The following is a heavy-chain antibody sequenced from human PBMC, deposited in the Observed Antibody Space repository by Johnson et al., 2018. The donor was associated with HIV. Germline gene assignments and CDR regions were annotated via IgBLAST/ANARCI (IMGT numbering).Heavy chain of an antibody. CDR1: GFTVSSNY. Sequence: VQLVESGGGLVQPGGSLRLSCAASGFTVSSNYMSWVRQAPGKGLEWVSVIYSGGSTYYADSVKVRFTISRDNSKNTLYLQMNSLRAEDTAVYYCARGGSHITIFGVELGDCVRGLFGLRWAMWG. J-gene: IGHJ1*01. CDR2: IYSGGST. D-gene: IGHD3-3*01. V-gene: IGHV3-66*01. CDR3: ARGGSHITIFGVELGDCVRGLFGLRWAM.